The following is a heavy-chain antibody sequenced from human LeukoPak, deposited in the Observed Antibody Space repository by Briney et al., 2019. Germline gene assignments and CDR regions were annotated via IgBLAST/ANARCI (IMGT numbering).Heavy chain of an antibody. D-gene: IGHD1-7*01. CDR1: GYTLSGYY. J-gene: IGHJ6*02. CDR2: VNPRNDGT. Sequence: ASVKVSCTASGYTLSGYYIHWVRQAPGQGLEWMGWVNPRNDGTDYAPKFQGRVTMASDTSISTASMELTRLTSGDTAVYYCARHRATTHYYGMDVWGQGTTVTVSS. CDR3: ARHRATTHYYGMDV. V-gene: IGHV1-2*02.